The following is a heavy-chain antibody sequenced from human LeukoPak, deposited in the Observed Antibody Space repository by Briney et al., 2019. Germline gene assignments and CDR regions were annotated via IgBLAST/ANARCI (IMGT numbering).Heavy chain of an antibody. V-gene: IGHV1-69*13. D-gene: IGHD3-16*01. CDR2: IIPIFGTA. CDR3: ARVLGGYFDY. CDR1: GGTFSSYA. J-gene: IGHJ4*02. Sequence: GASVKVSCKASGGTFSSYATSWVRQAPGQGLEWMGGIIPIFGTANYAQKFQGRVTITADESTSTAYMELSSLRSEDTAVYYCARVLGGYFDYWGQGTLVTVSS.